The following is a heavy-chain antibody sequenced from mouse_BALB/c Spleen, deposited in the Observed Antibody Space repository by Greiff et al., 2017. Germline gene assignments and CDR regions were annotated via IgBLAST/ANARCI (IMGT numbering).Heavy chain of an antibody. Sequence: EVQLVESGPGLVKPSQSLSLTCSVTGYSITSGYYWNWIRQFPGNKLEWMGYISYDGSNNYNPSLKNRISITRDTSKNQFFLKLNSVTTEDTATYYCGRLYGNYAYLDYWGQGTTLTVSS. CDR3: GRLYGNYAYLDY. CDR1: GYSITSGYY. CDR2: ISYDGSN. V-gene: IGHV3-6*02. D-gene: IGHD2-1*01. J-gene: IGHJ2*01.